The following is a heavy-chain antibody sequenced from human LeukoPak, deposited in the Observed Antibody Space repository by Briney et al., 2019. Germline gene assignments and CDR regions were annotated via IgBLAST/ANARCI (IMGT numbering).Heavy chain of an antibody. D-gene: IGHD3-10*01. CDR1: GGSISSSSYY. J-gene: IGHJ4*02. CDR3: ARGEYYGSGSYWYFDY. Sequence: SETLSLTCTVSGGSISSSSYYWGWIRQPPWKGLEWIGSIYYSGSTNYNPSLKSRVTISVDTSKNQFSLKLSSVTAADTAVYYCARGEYYGSGSYWYFDYWGQGTLVTVSS. V-gene: IGHV4-39*07. CDR2: IYYSGST.